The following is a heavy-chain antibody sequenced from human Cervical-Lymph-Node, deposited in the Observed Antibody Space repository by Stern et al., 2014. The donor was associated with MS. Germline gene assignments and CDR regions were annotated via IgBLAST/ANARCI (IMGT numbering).Heavy chain of an antibody. CDR1: GGTFNTYY. J-gene: IGHJ6*02. CDR3: ARVFGGTRHYYALDV. V-gene: IGHV1-69*06. CDR2: VVPIFGTP. Sequence: QVQLVQSGAEMQRPGSSVKVSCKTSGGTFNTYYITWVRQAPGRGLEWIGGVVPIFGTPSYAQNFKGRVKITADKATTTAYMELNSLRDEDTAIYYCARVFGGTRHYYALDVWGQGTTVTVSS. D-gene: IGHD3-3*01.